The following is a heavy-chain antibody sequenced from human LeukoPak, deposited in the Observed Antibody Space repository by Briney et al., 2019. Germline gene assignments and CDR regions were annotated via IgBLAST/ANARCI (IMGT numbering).Heavy chain of an antibody. Sequence: GGSLRLSCAASGFTFSSYGMHWVRQAPGKGLEWVAFIRYDGSNKYYADSVKGRFTISRDNSKNTLYLQMNSLRAEDTAVYYCAKDRTVVRKSSPDYWGQGTLVTVSS. D-gene: IGHD4-23*01. CDR1: GFTFSSYG. J-gene: IGHJ4*02. CDR3: AKDRTVVRKSSPDY. V-gene: IGHV3-30*02. CDR2: IRYDGSNK.